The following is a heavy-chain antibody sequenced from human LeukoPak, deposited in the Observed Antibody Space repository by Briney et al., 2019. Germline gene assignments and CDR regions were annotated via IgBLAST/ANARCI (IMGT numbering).Heavy chain of an antibody. V-gene: IGHV3-33*01. CDR2: IWYDGSNK. CDR1: GFTFSSYG. Sequence: GGSLRLSCAASGFTFSSYGMHWVRQAPGKGLEWVAVIWYDGSNKYYADSVKGRFTISRDNSKNTLYLQMNSLRAEDTAVYYCARRVGSGQIDYWGQGTLVTVSS. CDR3: ARRVGSGQIDY. J-gene: IGHJ4*02. D-gene: IGHD3-10*01.